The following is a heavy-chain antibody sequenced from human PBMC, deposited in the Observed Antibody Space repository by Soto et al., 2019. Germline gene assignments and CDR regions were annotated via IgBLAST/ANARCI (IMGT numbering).Heavy chain of an antibody. J-gene: IGHJ6*03. CDR3: ATLITTHYGDYEYYYYYMDV. D-gene: IGHD4-17*01. Sequence: ASVKVSCKASGYTFTSYGISWVRQAPGQGLEWMGWISAYNGNTNYAQKLQGRVTMTTDTSTSTAYMELRSLRSDDTAVYYCATLITTHYGDYEYYYYYMDVWGKGTTVTVSS. CDR1: GYTFTSYG. V-gene: IGHV1-18*01. CDR2: ISAYNGNT.